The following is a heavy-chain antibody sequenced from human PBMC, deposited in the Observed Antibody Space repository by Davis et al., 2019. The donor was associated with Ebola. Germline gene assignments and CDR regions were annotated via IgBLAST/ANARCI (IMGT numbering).Heavy chain of an antibody. CDR1: VSSFSSYA. CDR3: ARDRKYSNVDAFDI. D-gene: IGHD6-6*01. V-gene: IGHV1-69*13. CDR2: IIPIFGTA. Sequence: SVKVSCKASVSSFSSYAISWVRQAPGQGLEWMGGIIPIFGTANYAQKFQGRVTITADESTSTAYMELSSLRSEDTAVYYCARDRKYSNVDAFDIWGKGKMVNVSS. J-gene: IGHJ3*02.